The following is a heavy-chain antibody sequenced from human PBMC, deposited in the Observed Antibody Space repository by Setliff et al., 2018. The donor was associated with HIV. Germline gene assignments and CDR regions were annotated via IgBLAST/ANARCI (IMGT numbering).Heavy chain of an antibody. CDR2: ISAHNGKT. V-gene: IGHV1-18*01. J-gene: IGHJ5*02. Sequence: RASVKVSCKASGYTFPSFGISWVRQAPGQGLEWMGWISAHNGKTKYAQNLQGRVTMTTDTSTSTVYMELRSLRSEDTAVYYCARSEGKILGVEPHWFDPWGQGTLVTVSS. CDR1: GYTFPSFG. D-gene: IGHD3-3*01. CDR3: ARSEGKILGVEPHWFDP.